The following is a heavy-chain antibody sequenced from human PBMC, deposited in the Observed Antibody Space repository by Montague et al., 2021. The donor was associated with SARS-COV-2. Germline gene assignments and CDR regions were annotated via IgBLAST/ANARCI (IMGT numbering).Heavy chain of an antibody. CDR1: GDSVTSNIAT. J-gene: IGHJ2*01. CDR2: TYYRSKWYN. CDR3: ARAYCGGECYFYWYFDL. D-gene: IGHD2-21*01. Sequence: CAISGDSVTSNIATWNWIRQSPSRGLEWLGRTYYRSKWYNDYAVSVKSRVIINPDTSNNRISLQLNSVTPEDTAVYYCARAYCGGECYFYWYFDLWGRGTLVTVSS. V-gene: IGHV6-1*01.